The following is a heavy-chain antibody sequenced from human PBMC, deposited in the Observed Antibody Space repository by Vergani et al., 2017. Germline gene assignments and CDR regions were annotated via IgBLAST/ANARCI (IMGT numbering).Heavy chain of an antibody. D-gene: IGHD3-3*01. CDR3: AKDGDFWSGYYFDY. Sequence: VQLVESGGGLVKPGGSLRLSCAASGFTFSSYGMHWVRQAPGKGLEWVAFIRYDGSNKYYADSVKGRFTISRDNSKNTLYLQMNSLRAEDTAVYYCAKDGDFWSGYYFDYWGQGTLVTVSS. CDR2: IRYDGSNK. J-gene: IGHJ4*02. V-gene: IGHV3-30*02. CDR1: GFTFSSYG.